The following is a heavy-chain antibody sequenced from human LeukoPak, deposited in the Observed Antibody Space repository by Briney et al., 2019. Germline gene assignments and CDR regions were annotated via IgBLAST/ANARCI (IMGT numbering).Heavy chain of an antibody. Sequence: PSETLSLTCAVYGGSFSGYYWSWIRQPPGKGLEWIGEINHSGSIKRNPSLKSRVTISVDTSKNQFSLKLSSVTAADTAVYYCARQGYTYGNEFDYWGQGTLVTVSS. V-gene: IGHV4-34*01. CDR1: GGSFSGYY. J-gene: IGHJ4*02. D-gene: IGHD5-18*01. CDR2: INHSGSI. CDR3: ARQGYTYGNEFDY.